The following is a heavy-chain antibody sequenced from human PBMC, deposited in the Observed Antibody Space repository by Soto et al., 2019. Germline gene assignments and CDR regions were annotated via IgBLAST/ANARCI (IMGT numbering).Heavy chain of an antibody. CDR3: TTDSPVVEGAFDI. J-gene: IGHJ3*02. CDR1: GFTFSNAW. CDR2: IKSKTDGGTT. Sequence: GGSLRLSCAASGFTFSNAWMSWVRQAPGKGLEWVGRIKSKTDGGTTDYAAPVKGRFTISRDDSKNTLYLQMNSLKTEDTAVYCCTTDSPVVEGAFDIWGQGTMVTVSS. D-gene: IGHD2-15*01. V-gene: IGHV3-15*01.